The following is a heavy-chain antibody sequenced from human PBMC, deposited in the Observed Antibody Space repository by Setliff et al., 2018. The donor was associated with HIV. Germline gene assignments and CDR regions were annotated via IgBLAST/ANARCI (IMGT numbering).Heavy chain of an antibody. CDR1: AYSISSGYY. V-gene: IGHV4-38-2*01. CDR3: ARQWRDQYNSGVSTEYFQH. J-gene: IGHJ1*01. CDR2: IYHSGST. D-gene: IGHD3-22*01. Sequence: PSETLSLTCAVSAYSISSGYYWGWIRQPPGKGLEWIGRIYHSGSTYYNPSLMSRVTISVDTSKNQFSLKLRSVTVADTAVYYCARQWRDQYNSGVSTEYFQHWGLGTLVTVSS.